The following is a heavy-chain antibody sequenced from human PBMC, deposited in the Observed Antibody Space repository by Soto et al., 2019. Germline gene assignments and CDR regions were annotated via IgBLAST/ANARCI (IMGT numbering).Heavy chain of an antibody. V-gene: IGHV4-59*01. J-gene: IGHJ6*02. D-gene: IGHD3-3*01. CDR2: IYYSGST. CDR3: ARDKSYDVWSGLNGDGMDV. CDR1: GGSISSYY. Sequence: QVQLQESGPGLVKPSETLSLTCTVSGGSISSYYWSWIRQPPGKGLEWIGYIYYSGSTNYNPSLKSRVTISVDTSKNQFSLKLSSVTAADTAVYYCARDKSYDVWSGLNGDGMDVWGQGTTVTVSS.